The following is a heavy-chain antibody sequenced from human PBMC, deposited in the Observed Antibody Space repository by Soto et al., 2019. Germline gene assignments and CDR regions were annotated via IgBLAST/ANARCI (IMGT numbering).Heavy chain of an antibody. Sequence: ASVKVSCKASGYTFTSYGISWVRQAPGQGLELMGWINPYNGDTNYAHKVQGRVTVTIDTSTTTAYMELRSLTSDDTAVYYCARDKDRVFDMSVPQFDYWGQGTLVTVSS. CDR3: ARDKDRVFDMSVPQFDY. V-gene: IGHV1-18*04. CDR1: GYTFTSYG. CDR2: INPYNGDT. J-gene: IGHJ4*02. D-gene: IGHD2-8*01.